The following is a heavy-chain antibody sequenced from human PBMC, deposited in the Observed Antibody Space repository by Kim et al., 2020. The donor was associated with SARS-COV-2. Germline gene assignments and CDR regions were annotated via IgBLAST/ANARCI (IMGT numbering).Heavy chain of an antibody. Sequence: GSLRLSCAASGFSFSSHALHWVRQAPGKGLEWVALISYDGSHISYPDSVKGRFIISRDNTKSTLYLQMNSLRPEDTAVYYCVAAIGSRSFDHWGQGTLVT. J-gene: IGHJ4*02. CDR2: ISYDGSHI. V-gene: IGHV3-30*04. D-gene: IGHD3-10*01. CDR3: VAAIGSRSFDH. CDR1: GFSFSSHA.